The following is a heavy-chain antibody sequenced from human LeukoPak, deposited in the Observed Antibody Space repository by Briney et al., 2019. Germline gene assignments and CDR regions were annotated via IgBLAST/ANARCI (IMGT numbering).Heavy chain of an antibody. Sequence: GRSLRLSCAASGFTFSRYGMQWVRQAPGNGLEWVGDIWYVGSKKYYAGSVKGRVNTSRDNSKKNMYLQMNSLRAEDTAVYYCARDRRSTWSSSDAFDIWGQGTMVTVSS. J-gene: IGHJ3*02. D-gene: IGHD2-2*01. V-gene: IGHV3-33*01. CDR1: GFTFSRYG. CDR2: IWYVGSKK. CDR3: ARDRRSTWSSSDAFDI.